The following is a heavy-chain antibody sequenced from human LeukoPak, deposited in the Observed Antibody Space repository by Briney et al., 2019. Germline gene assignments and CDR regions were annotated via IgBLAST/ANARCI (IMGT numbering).Heavy chain of an antibody. Sequence: GASVKVSCKASGYTFTSYYMHWVRQAPGQGLEWMGIINPSGGSTSYAQKFQGRVTMTRDTSTSTVYMELSRLRSDDTAVYYCARDFTAIIAVAGIPAINWFDPWGQGTLVTVSS. J-gene: IGHJ5*02. D-gene: IGHD6-19*01. V-gene: IGHV1-46*01. CDR2: INPSGGST. CDR3: ARDFTAIIAVAGIPAINWFDP. CDR1: GYTFTSYY.